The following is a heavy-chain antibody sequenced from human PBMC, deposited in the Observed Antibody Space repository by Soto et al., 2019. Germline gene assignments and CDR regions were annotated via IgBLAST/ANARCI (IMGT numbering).Heavy chain of an antibody. CDR1: GASITFGGYS. Sequence: SGTLSLTCTVSGASITFGGYSWSWIRQTPGKGLEWIGYINHLETTFYNPSFESRLTLSIDRAKYQFSLKLHSMSAADRAVYFCARGGGSDSFGYWRQRILVTVCS. J-gene: IGHJ4*02. D-gene: IGHD1-26*01. V-gene: IGHV4-30-2*01. CDR3: ARGGGSDSFGY. CDR2: INHLETT.